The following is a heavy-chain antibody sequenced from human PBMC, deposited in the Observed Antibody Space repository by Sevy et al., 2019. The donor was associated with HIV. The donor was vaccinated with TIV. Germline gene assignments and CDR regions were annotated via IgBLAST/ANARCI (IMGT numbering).Heavy chain of an antibody. D-gene: IGHD3-10*01. CDR1: GFTFSSYG. CDR2: IRYDGSNK. V-gene: IGHV3-30*02. CDR3: AKDGESRYFDY. Sequence: GGSLRLSCAASGFTFSSYGMHWVRQAPGKGLEWVAFIRYDGSNKYYADSVKGRFTISRDNSKNTLYLPMNSLRAEDTAVYYCAKDGESRYFDYWGQGTLVTVSS. J-gene: IGHJ4*02.